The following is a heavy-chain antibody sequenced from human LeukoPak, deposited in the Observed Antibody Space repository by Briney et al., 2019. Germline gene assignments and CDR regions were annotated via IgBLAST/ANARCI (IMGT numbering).Heavy chain of an antibody. J-gene: IGHJ6*03. CDR3: AREGRDSSSWYVSYYYYMDV. CDR2: INAGNGNT. CDR1: GYTFTSYA. V-gene: IGHV1-3*03. D-gene: IGHD6-13*01. Sequence: ASVKVSCKASGYTFTSYAMHWVRQAPRQRLEWMGWINAGNGNTKYSQEFQGRVTITRDTSASTAYMELSSLRSEDMAVYYCAREGRDSSSWYVSYYYYMDVWGKGTTVTVSS.